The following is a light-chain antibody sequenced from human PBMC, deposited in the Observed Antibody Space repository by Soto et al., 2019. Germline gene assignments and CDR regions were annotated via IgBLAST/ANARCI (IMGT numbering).Light chain of an antibody. V-gene: IGKV3-15*01. CDR2: VAS. CDR1: QSVSRN. CDR3: QQYKVWPLT. J-gene: IGKJ4*01. Sequence: EIVMTQSPATLSMSPGERATLSCRASQSVSRNLAWYQQKPGQTPKLLIYVASTRATGIPARFSGSGSGTEFTLTISSLQSEDFAVYYCQQYKVWPLTFGGGTKVEFK.